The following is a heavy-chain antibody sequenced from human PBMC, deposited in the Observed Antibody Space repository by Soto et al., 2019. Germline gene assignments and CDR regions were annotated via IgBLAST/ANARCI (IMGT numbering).Heavy chain of an antibody. Sequence: EVQLVESGGGLVQPGGSLKLSCAASGYTFSDSAMHWVRQASGKGLEWVGRIRSKANNYATVYGASVRGRFTISRDDSKNTAYLQMNSLKNEDPAVYYCARLWSEREPNFDYWGQGTLVSVSS. CDR2: IRSKANNYAT. CDR3: ARLWSEREPNFDY. D-gene: IGHD1-26*01. V-gene: IGHV3-73*02. CDR1: GYTFSDSA. J-gene: IGHJ4*02.